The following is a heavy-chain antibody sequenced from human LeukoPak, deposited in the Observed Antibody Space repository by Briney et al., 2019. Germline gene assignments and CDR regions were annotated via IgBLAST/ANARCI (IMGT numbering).Heavy chain of an antibody. CDR2: IIPILGIA. V-gene: IGHV1-69*04. D-gene: IGHD4-23*01. J-gene: IGHJ4*02. CDR1: GYTFTSYG. CDR3: ARDPSVVTPLYYFDY. Sequence: ASVKVSCKASGYTFTSYGISWVRQAPGQGLEWMGRIIPILGIANYAQKFQGRVTITADKSTSTAYMELSRLRSEDTAVYYCARDPSVVTPLYYFDYWGQGTLVTVSS.